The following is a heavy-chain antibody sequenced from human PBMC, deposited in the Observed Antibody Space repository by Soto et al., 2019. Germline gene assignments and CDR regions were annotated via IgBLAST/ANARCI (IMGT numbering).Heavy chain of an antibody. D-gene: IGHD3-10*01. V-gene: IGHV3-23*01. Sequence: PGGSLRLSCAASGFTFSSYAMSWVRQAPGKGLEWVSAISGSGGSTYYADSVKGRFTISRDNSKNTLYLQMNSLKAEDTAVYYCATPPYGSGTIYFDYWGQGTLVTAPQ. CDR3: ATPPYGSGTIYFDY. CDR2: ISGSGGST. J-gene: IGHJ4*02. CDR1: GFTFSSYA.